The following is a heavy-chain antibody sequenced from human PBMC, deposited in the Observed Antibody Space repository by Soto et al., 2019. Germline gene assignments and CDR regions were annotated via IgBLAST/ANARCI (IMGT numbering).Heavy chain of an antibody. V-gene: IGHV4-34*01. Sequence: SDTLSLTCAVYGGSFSGYYWSWIRQPPGKWLEWIGEINHSGSTNYNPSLKSRVTISVGTSKNQFSLKLSSVTAADTAVYYCARGRGGNGYSYGSRYYYYGMDVWGQGXTVTVYS. J-gene: IGHJ6*02. CDR2: INHSGST. CDR1: GGSFSGYY. D-gene: IGHD5-18*01. CDR3: ARGRGGNGYSYGSRYYYYGMDV.